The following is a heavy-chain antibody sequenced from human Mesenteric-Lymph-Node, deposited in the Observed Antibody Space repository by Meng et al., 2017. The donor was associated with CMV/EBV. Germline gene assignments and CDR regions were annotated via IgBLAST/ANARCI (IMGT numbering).Heavy chain of an antibody. CDR3: ARTPYLGGQLWYNWFDP. CDR1: GFTFSSYS. D-gene: IGHD5-18*01. J-gene: IGHJ5*02. CDR2: ISSDGNNK. V-gene: IGHV3-30*04. Sequence: GGSLRLSCAASGFTFSSYSMHWVRQAPGKGLEWVAVISSDGNNKRYGDSVKGQFTISRDNSENILYLQMNSLRPEDTAVYYCARTPYLGGQLWYNWFDPWGQGTLVTVSS.